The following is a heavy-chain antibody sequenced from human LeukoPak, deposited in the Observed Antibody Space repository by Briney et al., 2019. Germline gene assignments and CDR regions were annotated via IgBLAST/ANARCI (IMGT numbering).Heavy chain of an antibody. J-gene: IGHJ6*03. CDR2: SSGSG. CDR3: VKVYYYMDV. V-gene: IGHV3-23*01. CDR1: GFTFSSYD. Sequence: PGGSLSLSCAASGFTFSSYDMSWLRQAQGKGLEWVSSSSGSGYYADSVKGRFTISRDNSKNTLYLQMNNLRAEDTAVYYCVKVYYYMDVWGKGTTVTVS.